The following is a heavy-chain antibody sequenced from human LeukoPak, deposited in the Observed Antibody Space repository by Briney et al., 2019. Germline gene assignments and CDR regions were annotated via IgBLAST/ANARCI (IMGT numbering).Heavy chain of an antibody. V-gene: IGHV4-61*02. Sequence: SETLSLTCTVSGGSISSGSYYWSWIRQPARKGLEWIGRIYTSGSTNYNPSLKSRVTISGDTSKNQFSLKLSSVTAADTAVYYCARDGSYYDSGSYYGWFDPWGQGTLVTVSS. CDR3: ARDGSYYDSGSYYGWFDP. D-gene: IGHD3-10*01. CDR1: GGSISSGSYY. CDR2: IYTSGST. J-gene: IGHJ5*02.